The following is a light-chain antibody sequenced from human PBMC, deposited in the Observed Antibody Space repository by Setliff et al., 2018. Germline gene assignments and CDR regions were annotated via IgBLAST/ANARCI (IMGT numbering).Light chain of an antibody. CDR3: CAYTGSSTYV. Sequence: SALTQPASVSGSPGQSITISCSGTSSDVGSYDLVSWYQQHPGTAPKLIISDVNNRPSGVSNRFSGSKSGNTASLTISGLQAEDEAAYYCCAYTGSSTYVFGTGTKGTVL. J-gene: IGLJ1*01. V-gene: IGLV2-14*01. CDR2: DVN. CDR1: SSDVGSYDL.